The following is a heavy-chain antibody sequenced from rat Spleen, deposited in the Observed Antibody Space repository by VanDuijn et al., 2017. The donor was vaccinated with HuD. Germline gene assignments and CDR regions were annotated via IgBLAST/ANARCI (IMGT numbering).Heavy chain of an antibody. CDR3: TREGMGITPLYFDY. V-gene: IGHV2-13*01. J-gene: IGHJ2*01. CDR2: IWTGGTT. Sequence: QVQLKESGPGLVQPSQTLSLTCTVSGVSLSSYGVIWVRQPPGKGLEWMGVIWTGGTTAYNSLLKSRLSISRDTSKSQVFLKLNILQTEDTAIYYCTREGMGITPLYFDYWGQGVMVTVSS. D-gene: IGHD1-9*01. CDR1: GVSLSSYG.